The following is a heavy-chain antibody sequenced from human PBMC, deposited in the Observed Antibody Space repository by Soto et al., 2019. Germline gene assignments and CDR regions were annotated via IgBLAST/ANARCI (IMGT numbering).Heavy chain of an antibody. D-gene: IGHD2-2*02. J-gene: IGHJ4*02. CDR2: ISYDGSNK. Sequence: PGGSLRLSCAASGFTFSSYGMHWVRQAPGKGLEWVAVISYDGSNKYYADSVKGRFTISRDNSKNTLYLQMNSLRAEDTAVYYCAKNAFRGIVVVPAAILFDYWGQGTLVTVSS. CDR3: AKNAFRGIVVVPAAILFDY. CDR1: GFTFSSYG. V-gene: IGHV3-30*18.